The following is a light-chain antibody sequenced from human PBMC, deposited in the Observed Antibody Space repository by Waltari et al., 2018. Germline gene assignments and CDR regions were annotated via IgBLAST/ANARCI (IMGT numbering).Light chain of an antibody. J-gene: IGKJ1*01. CDR3: QQYSSEST. CDR1: QDIRGW. CDR2: KAS. V-gene: IGKV1-5*03. Sequence: DIQITQSPSALSASVGDRVTITCRASQDIRGWLAWYQQRPGKAPKLLIYKASTLEFGVPSRFSGSGSGTQFTLTISSLQPDDFATYYCQQYSSESTFGQGTKVEF.